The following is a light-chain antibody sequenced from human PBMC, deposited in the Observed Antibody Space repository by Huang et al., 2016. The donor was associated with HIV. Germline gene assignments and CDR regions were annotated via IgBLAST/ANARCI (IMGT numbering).Light chain of an antibody. CDR2: GAS. CDR3: QQYNNWPYT. V-gene: IGKV3-15*01. Sequence: DTVMTPTPATLSVSPGARATLSCRASQSVGSELAWFQQKPGQAPRRLIHGASTRATGSPARFSGSGSGTEFTLTISSLQSEDFAVYYCQQYNNWPYTFGQGTKLEIK. J-gene: IGKJ2*01. CDR1: QSVGSE.